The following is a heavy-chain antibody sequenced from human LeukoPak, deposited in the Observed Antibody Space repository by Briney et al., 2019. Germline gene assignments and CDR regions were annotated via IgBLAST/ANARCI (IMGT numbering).Heavy chain of an antibody. CDR2: ISVSGGNT. V-gene: IGHV3-23*01. CDR3: AKKSALGFDY. CDR1: GFTFSSSA. J-gene: IGHJ4*02. Sequence: PGGSLRLSCAASGFTFSSSAMTWVRQAPGKGLEWVSGISVSGGNTYYADSVKGRFDISRDNSKSTLYLQMNSLRGEDTAVYYCAKKSALGFDYWGQGTPVTVSS. D-gene: IGHD6-13*01.